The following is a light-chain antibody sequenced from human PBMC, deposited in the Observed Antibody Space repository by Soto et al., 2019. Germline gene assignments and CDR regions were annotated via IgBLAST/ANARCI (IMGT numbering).Light chain of an antibody. CDR2: DAS. Sequence: DIQMTQSPSTLSASVGHRVTITCRASQSISSWLAWYQQKPGKAPKLLIYDASSLESGVPSRFSGSGSGTEFTLTISSLQPDDFATYYCQQYNSYSTFGPGTKVDIK. CDR3: QQYNSYST. V-gene: IGKV1-5*01. J-gene: IGKJ3*01. CDR1: QSISSW.